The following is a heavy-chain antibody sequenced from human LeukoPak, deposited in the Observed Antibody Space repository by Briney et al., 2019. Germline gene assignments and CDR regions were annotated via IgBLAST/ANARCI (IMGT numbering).Heavy chain of an antibody. D-gene: IGHD3-10*01. J-gene: IGHJ4*02. CDR1: GYTFTGYY. CDR2: INPNSGGT. Sequence: ASVKVSCKASGYTFTGYYMHWVRQAPGQGLEWMGWINPNSGGTNYAQKFQGRVTTTRDTSISTAYMELSRLRSDDTAVYYCARVSVQYYYGSGSYYNVYFDYWGQGTLVIVSS. CDR3: ARVSVQYYYGSGSYYNVYFDY. V-gene: IGHV1-2*02.